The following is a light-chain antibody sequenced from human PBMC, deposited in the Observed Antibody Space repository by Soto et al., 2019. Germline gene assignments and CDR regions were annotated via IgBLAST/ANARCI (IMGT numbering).Light chain of an antibody. CDR3: QQYKDWPPVT. Sequence: EILLTQSPATLSVSPGEGVTLSCRASESVSSNLAWYQHKPGQPPRLLIYGASTRATGIPARFSGSGSWTQFTLTISSLQSEDFAIYYCQQYKDWPPVTFGPGTKVQIK. J-gene: IGKJ3*01. CDR2: GAS. V-gene: IGKV3-15*01. CDR1: ESVSSN.